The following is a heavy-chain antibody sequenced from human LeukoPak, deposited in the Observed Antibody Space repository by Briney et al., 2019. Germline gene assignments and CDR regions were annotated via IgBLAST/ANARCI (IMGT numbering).Heavy chain of an antibody. V-gene: IGHV3-23*01. CDR2: ISGSGGST. CDR1: GFTFSSYA. Sequence: GGSLRLSCAASGFTFSSYAMSWVRQAPGKGLEWVSAISGSGGSTYYADSMKGRFTISRDNSKNTLYLQMNSLRAEDTAVYYCAKGAYSSGWASGYYFDYWGQGTLVTVSS. CDR3: AKGAYSSGWASGYYFDY. J-gene: IGHJ4*02. D-gene: IGHD6-19*01.